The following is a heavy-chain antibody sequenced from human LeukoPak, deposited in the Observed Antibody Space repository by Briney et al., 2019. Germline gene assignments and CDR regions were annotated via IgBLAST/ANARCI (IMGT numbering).Heavy chain of an antibody. D-gene: IGHD3-22*01. Sequence: GGSLRLSCAASGFTFSSYSMNWVRQAPGKGLEWVSSISSSSSYIYYADSVKGRFTISRDNAKNSLYLQMNSLRAEDTAVYYCARAEIYYYDSSGYYYVGGAFDIWCQGTMVTVSS. CDR3: ARAEIYYYDSSGYYYVGGAFDI. J-gene: IGHJ3*02. CDR1: GFTFSSYS. V-gene: IGHV3-21*01. CDR2: ISSSSSYI.